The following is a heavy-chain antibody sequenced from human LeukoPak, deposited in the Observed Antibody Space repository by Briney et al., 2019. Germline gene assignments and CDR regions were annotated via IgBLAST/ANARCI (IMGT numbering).Heavy chain of an antibody. CDR1: GYTLTELS. D-gene: IGHD6-19*01. Sequence: ASLKVSCKVSGYTLTELSMHWVRQAPGKGLEWMGGFDPEDGETIYAQKFQGRVTMTEDTSTDTAYMELSSLRSEDTAVYYCATVHPFGWYIDYWGQGTLVTVSS. CDR3: ATVHPFGWYIDY. V-gene: IGHV1-24*01. J-gene: IGHJ4*02. CDR2: FDPEDGET.